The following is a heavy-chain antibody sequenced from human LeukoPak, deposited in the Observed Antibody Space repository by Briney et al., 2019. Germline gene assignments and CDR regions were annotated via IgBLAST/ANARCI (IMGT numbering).Heavy chain of an antibody. CDR1: GGSFSGYY. J-gene: IGHJ4*02. CDR3: ARDLPYYDILTGYYTRHFDY. CDR2: INHSGST. V-gene: IGHV4-34*01. Sequence: SETLSLTCAVYGGSFSGYYWSWIRQPPGKGLEWIGEINHSGSTNYNPSLKSRVTISVDTSKNQFSLKLSSVTAADTAVYYCARDLPYYDILTGYYTRHFDYWDQGTLVTVSS. D-gene: IGHD3-9*01.